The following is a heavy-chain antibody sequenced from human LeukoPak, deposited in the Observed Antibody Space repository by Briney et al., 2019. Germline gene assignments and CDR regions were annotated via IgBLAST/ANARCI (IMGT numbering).Heavy chain of an antibody. CDR3: ARTAHPVRNYFDY. Sequence: GGSLRLSCAASGFTFSSYYMSWIRQAPGKGLECVSYISSSDITIYYADSVKGRFTISRDNAKNSLYLQMNSLRAEDTAVYYCARTAHPVRNYFDYWGQGTLVTASP. D-gene: IGHD2-2*01. V-gene: IGHV3-11*01. J-gene: IGHJ4*02. CDR2: ISSSDITI. CDR1: GFTFSSYY.